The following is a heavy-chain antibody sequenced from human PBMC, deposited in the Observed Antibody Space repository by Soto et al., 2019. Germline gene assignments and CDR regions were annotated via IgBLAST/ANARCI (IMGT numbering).Heavy chain of an antibody. CDR3: ARTALRGYCSSTSCPDAFDI. CDR1: GYTFTSYA. J-gene: IGHJ3*02. D-gene: IGHD2-2*03. Sequence: ASVKVSCKASGYTFTSYAMHWVRQAPGQRLEWMGWINAGNGNTKYSQKFQGRVTITRDTSASTAYMELSSLRSEATAVYYCARTALRGYCSSTSCPDAFDIWGQGTMVTVSS. CDR2: INAGNGNT. V-gene: IGHV1-3*01.